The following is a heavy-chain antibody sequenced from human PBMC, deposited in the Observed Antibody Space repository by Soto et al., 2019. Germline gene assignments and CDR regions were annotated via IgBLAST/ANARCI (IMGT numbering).Heavy chain of an antibody. CDR1: GGSISSYY. CDR3: ARVRGYSYGYGSFDY. V-gene: IGHV4-59*01. Sequence: QVQLQESGPGLVKPSETLSLTCTVSGGSISSYYWSWIRQPPGKGLEWIGYIYYSGSTNYNPSLTRRVTISVDTSKKQFSLKLSSVTAADTAVYFCARVRGYSYGYGSFDYWGQGTLVTVSS. CDR2: IYYSGST. D-gene: IGHD5-18*01. J-gene: IGHJ4*02.